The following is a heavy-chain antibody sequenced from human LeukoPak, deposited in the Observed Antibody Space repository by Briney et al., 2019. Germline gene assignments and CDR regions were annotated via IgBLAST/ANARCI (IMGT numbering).Heavy chain of an antibody. CDR1: GYTFTGYY. CDR3: ARVDKVRYAFDI. D-gene: IGHD3-9*01. J-gene: IGHJ3*02. CDR2: INPNSGGT. V-gene: IGHV1-2*02. Sequence: ASVKVSCKASGYTFTGYYMHWVRQAPGQGLEWMGWINPNSGGTNYAQKFQDRVTMTRDTSISTAYMELSRLRSDDTAVYYCARVDKVRYAFDIWGQGTMVTVSS.